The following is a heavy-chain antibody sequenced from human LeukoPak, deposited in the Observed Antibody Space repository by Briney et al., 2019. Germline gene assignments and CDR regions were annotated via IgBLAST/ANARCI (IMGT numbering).Heavy chain of an antibody. D-gene: IGHD1-26*01. Sequence: GGSLRLSCAASGFTFSNYWMHWVRQAPGKGLVWVSRIYNDGSSTSYADSVKGRFTISRDNAKSTLYLQMNSLRAEDTAVYYCARVRGGSGRSYAADAFDIWGQGTMVIVSS. CDR3: ARVRGGSGRSYAADAFDI. J-gene: IGHJ3*02. V-gene: IGHV3-74*01. CDR2: IYNDGSST. CDR1: GFTFSNYW.